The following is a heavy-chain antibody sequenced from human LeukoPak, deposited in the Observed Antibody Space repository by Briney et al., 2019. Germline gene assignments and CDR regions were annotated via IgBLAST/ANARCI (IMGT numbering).Heavy chain of an antibody. CDR2: IRGSCGST. CDR3: AKGRIAVAATPQDY. Sequence: GGSLRLSCAASGFTFSSYAMSWVRQAPGKGLEWVSAIRGSCGSTYYADSVKDRFTISRDNSKNTLYLQMNSLRAEDTAVYYCAKGRIAVAATPQDYWGQGTLVTVSS. V-gene: IGHV3-23*01. D-gene: IGHD6-19*01. J-gene: IGHJ4*02. CDR1: GFTFSSYA.